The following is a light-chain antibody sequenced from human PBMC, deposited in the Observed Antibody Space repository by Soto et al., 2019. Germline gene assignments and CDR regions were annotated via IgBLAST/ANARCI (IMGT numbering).Light chain of an antibody. V-gene: IGKV3-15*01. CDR3: QQYDEWHTWT. CDR2: DAS. CDR1: QSINTK. J-gene: IGKJ1*01. Sequence: EIVMTQSPATLSVSPGEGATFSCRARQSINTKIAWYQLKPGQAPRLLIYDASIRATGIPASFSGSGSGTEFSLTINSLQYEDFGAYFCQQYDEWHTWTFGQGTKVDIK.